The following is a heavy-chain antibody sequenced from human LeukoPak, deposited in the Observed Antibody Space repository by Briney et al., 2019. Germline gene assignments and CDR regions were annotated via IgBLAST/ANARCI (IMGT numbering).Heavy chain of an antibody. CDR1: GFTFSSYD. CDR2: ISSSSNTI. J-gene: IGHJ4*02. CDR3: ARGVATTTRRYFDY. Sequence: PGGSLRLSCAASGFTFSSYDMHWVRQAPGKGLEWVSYISSSSNTIYYADSVKGRFTISRDNAKNSLYLQMNSLRAEDTALYYCARGVATTTRRYFDYWGREPWSPFPQ. D-gene: IGHD5-12*01. V-gene: IGHV3-48*03.